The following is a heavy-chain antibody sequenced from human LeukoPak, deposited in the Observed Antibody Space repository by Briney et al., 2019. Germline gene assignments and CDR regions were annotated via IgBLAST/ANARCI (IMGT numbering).Heavy chain of an antibody. CDR3: ARGGRGDLLGAFDI. Sequence: PGGSLRLSCAASGFTFSSYEMNWVRQAPGKGLEWVSYISSGGSTIYYAGSVKGRFSISRDNAKNSLSLQMNSLRVEDTALYCCARGGRGDLLGAFDIWGQGTKVTVSS. CDR1: GFTFSSYE. V-gene: IGHV3-48*03. D-gene: IGHD1-26*01. J-gene: IGHJ3*02. CDR2: ISSGGSTI.